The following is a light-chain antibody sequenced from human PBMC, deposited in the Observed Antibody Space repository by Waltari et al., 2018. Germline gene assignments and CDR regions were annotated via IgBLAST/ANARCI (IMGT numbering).Light chain of an antibody. J-gene: IGKJ1*01. CDR3: QQYYSTLWT. V-gene: IGKV1-NL1*01. CDR2: AAS. Sequence: DIQMTQSPSSLSASVGDRVTITCWASQGITNSLAWYQQKPGKAPNLLLSAASRLECCFPSSFSGSGSGTDYTLTISSLQPEDFATYYFQQYYSTLWTFGQGTKVEIK. CDR1: QGITNS.